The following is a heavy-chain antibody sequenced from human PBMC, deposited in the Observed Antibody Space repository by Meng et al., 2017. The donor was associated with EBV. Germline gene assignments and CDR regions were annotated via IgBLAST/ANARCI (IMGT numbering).Heavy chain of an antibody. CDR2: IIPILGIA. D-gene: IGHD5-24*01. J-gene: IGHJ4*02. CDR1: GGTFSSYA. V-gene: IGHV1-69*10. Sequence: QVQRVQSGAGVKKPGSSVKVSCKASGGTFSSYAISWVRQAPGQGLEWMGGIIPILGIANYAQKFQGRVTITADKSTSTAYMELSSLRSEDTAVYYCARERPGGMATTPYFDYWGQGTLVTVSS. CDR3: ARERPGGMATTPYFDY.